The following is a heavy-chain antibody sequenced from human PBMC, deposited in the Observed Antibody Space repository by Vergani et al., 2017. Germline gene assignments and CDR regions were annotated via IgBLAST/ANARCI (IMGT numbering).Heavy chain of an antibody. D-gene: IGHD4-17*01. CDR1: GITFWKFG. J-gene: IGHJ3*02. Sequence: EVQLVESGGGLAQPGGSLRLSCEASGITFWKFGMHWVRQGPGKGLEWVSGISWNSGAVDYSDSVRGRFTISRDNAKNSLFLEMNSLRAEDTAVYHCARPSAPGDYDALDIWGQGTMVTVSS. CDR3: ARPSAPGDYDALDI. CDR2: ISWNSGAV. V-gene: IGHV3-9*01.